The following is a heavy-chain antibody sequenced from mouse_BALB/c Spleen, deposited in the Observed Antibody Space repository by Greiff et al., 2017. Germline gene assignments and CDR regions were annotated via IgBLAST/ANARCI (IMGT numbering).Heavy chain of an antibody. CDR2: ISSGGGST. CDR3: ARHWAFAY. D-gene: IGHD4-1*01. CDR1: GFAFSSYD. V-gene: IGHV5-12-1*01. J-gene: IGHJ3*01. Sequence: EVQRVESGGGLVKPGGSLKLSCAASGFAFSSYDMSWVRQTPEKRLEWVAYISSGGGSTYYPDTVKGRFTISRDNAKNTLYLQMSSLKSEDTAMYYCARHWAFAYWGQGTLVTVSA.